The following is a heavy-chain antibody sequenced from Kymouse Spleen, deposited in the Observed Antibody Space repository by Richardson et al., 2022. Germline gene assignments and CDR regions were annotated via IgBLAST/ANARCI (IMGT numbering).Heavy chain of an antibody. CDR2: IYYSGST. J-gene: IGHJ4*02. V-gene: IGHV4-61*01. CDR1: GGSVSSGSYY. Sequence: QVQLQESGPGLVKPSETLSLTCTVSGGSVSSGSYYWSWIRQPPGKGLEWIGYIYYSGSTNYNPSLKSRVTISVDTSKNQFSLKLSSVTAADTAVYYCAREGDYFDYWGQGTLVTVSS. D-gene: IGHD3-16*02. CDR3: AREGDYFDY.